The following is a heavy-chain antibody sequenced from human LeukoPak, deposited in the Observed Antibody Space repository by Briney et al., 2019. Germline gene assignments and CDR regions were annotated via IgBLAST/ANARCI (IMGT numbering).Heavy chain of an antibody. CDR3: AREERGGFDP. D-gene: IGHD1-1*01. J-gene: IGHJ5*02. CDR1: GFTFSSYE. CDR2: ISSSGSTI. V-gene: IGHV3-48*03. Sequence: GGSLRLSCAASGFTFSSYEMNWVRQAPGKGLEWVSYISSSGSTIYYADSVKGRFTISRDNAKNSLYPQMNSLRAEDTAVYYCAREERGGFDPWGQGTLVTVSS.